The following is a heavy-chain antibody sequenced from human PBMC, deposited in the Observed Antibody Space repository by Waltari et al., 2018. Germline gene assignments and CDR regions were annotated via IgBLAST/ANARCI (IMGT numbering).Heavy chain of an antibody. CDR3: ARDPEYGVDAFDL. CDR1: GFNFGNYW. D-gene: IGHD4-17*01. V-gene: IGHV3-7*01. CDR2: IAHDESDK. J-gene: IGHJ3*01. Sequence: EVQLVESGGDLVQPGGSLRLSCAASGFNFGNYWMTWVRKVPVKGLEWVASIAHDESDKYYVDSVKGRFTISRDNAKNALYLQMNSLRAEDTAVYYCARDPEYGVDAFDLWGQGTVVTVSS.